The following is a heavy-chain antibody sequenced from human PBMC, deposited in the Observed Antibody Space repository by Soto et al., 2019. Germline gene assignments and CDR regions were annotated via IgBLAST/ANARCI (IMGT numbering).Heavy chain of an antibody. CDR3: AKDPGIAASHGID. CDR2: ISSDGSDK. V-gene: IGHV3-30*18. D-gene: IGHD6-13*01. CDR1: GFTFNNYG. Sequence: QVQLVESGGGVVQPGTSLRLSCAASGFTFNNYGMHWVRQAPGTGLEWVAAISSDGSDKYYADSVKGRLTISRDNSKNTLYLQMHSLRAEDTAVDYCAKDPGIAASHGIDWGQGTMVTVSS. J-gene: IGHJ3*01.